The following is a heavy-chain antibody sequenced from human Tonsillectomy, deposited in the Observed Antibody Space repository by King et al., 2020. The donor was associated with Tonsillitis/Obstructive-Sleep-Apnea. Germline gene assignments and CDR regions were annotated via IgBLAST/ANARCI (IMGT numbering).Heavy chain of an antibody. J-gene: IGHJ4*02. CDR3: ARLRDSGTTYDS. V-gene: IGHV3-7*01. Sequence: VQLVESGGGLVQPGGSLRLSCAASGFTLSYYWMSWVRQAPGKGLEWVATINQGGTVKHFVDSVKGRLSISRDNAANSLFLQIDSLRADDTAVYYCARLRDSGTTYDSWGQGTLVTVSS. CDR2: INQGGTVK. CDR1: GFTLSYYW. D-gene: IGHD1-14*01.